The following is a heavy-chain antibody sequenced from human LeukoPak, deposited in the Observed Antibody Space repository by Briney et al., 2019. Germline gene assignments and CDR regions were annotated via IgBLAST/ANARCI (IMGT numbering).Heavy chain of an antibody. CDR1: GFTFSDYY. D-gene: IGHD2-15*01. CDR3: ARIADSPAFDI. CDR2: INSSGSTI. Sequence: GGSLTLSCAASGFTFSDYYMSWIRQAPGKGLEWVSYINSSGSTIYYAHSVKGRFPISRANATNTLYLQMNRLRAEATATYYYARIADSPAFDIWGQGTMVTVSS. J-gene: IGHJ3*02. V-gene: IGHV3-11*01.